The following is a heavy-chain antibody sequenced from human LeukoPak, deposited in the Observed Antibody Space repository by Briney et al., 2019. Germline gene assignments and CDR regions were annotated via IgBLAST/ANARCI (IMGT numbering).Heavy chain of an antibody. Sequence: PSETLSLTCIVSGGSISSSRYYWGWIRQPPGKGLEWIGRIDKSGSTSYNPSLRSRVTISVDTSKNQFSLKLSSVTAADTAVYYCARGARAGYNLEHFDYWGQGTLVTVSS. CDR2: IDKSGST. J-gene: IGHJ4*02. V-gene: IGHV4-39*01. CDR1: GGSISSSRYY. D-gene: IGHD5-24*01. CDR3: ARGARAGYNLEHFDY.